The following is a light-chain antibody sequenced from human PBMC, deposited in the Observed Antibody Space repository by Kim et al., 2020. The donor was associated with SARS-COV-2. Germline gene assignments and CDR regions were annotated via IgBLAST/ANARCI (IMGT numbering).Light chain of an antibody. V-gene: IGKV3-15*01. CDR3: QQYNNWAWT. CDR2: GAS. Sequence: VSPGERATLSCRASQSVSSNLAWYQQKPGQAPRLLIYGASTRATGIPARFSGSGSGTEFTLTISSLQSEDFAVYYCQQYNNWAWTFGQGTKVEIK. J-gene: IGKJ1*01. CDR1: QSVSSN.